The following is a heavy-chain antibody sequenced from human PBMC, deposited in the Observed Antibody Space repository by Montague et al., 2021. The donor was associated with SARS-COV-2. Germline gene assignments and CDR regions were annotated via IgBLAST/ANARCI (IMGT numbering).Heavy chain of an antibody. CDR1: GGSISSGNYY. V-gene: IGHV4-39*02. D-gene: IGHD1-1*01. Sequence: SETLSLTCTVSGGSISSGNYYWDWIRQPPGKGLEWIGSIYYSGSTYYNPPLKSRVTISVDTSKNHFSLKLNSVTAADTAVYYCARRLRNFLPVSSTSYGMDVWGQGTMVTVSS. J-gene: IGHJ6*02. CDR2: IYYSGST. CDR3: ARRLRNFLPVSSTSYGMDV.